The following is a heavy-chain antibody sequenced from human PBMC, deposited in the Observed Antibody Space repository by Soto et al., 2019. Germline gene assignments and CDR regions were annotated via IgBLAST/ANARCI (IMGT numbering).Heavy chain of an antibody. J-gene: IGHJ6*02. Sequence: QVQLVESGGGVVQPGRSLRPSCAASGFTFSNYAVHWARQAPGKGLEWVAVISYDGSNEYYADSVKGRFTISRDNSKNTLYLQMNSLRTEDKAVYYCARGANSGSYLGYGMDVWGQVTTVTVSS. V-gene: IGHV3-30-3*01. CDR1: GFTFSNYA. CDR2: ISYDGSNE. D-gene: IGHD1-26*01. CDR3: ARGANSGSYLGYGMDV.